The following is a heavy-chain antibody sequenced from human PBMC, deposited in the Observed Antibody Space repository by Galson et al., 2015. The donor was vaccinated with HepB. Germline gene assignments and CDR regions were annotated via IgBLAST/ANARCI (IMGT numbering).Heavy chain of an antibody. D-gene: IGHD2-15*01. Sequence: SVKVSCKASGYTFTSYGISWVRQAPGQGLEWMGWISAYNGNTNYAQKLQGRVTMTTDTSTSTAYMELRSLRSDDTAVYYCARVVGLVAARDYYYGMDVWGQGTTVTVSS. V-gene: IGHV1-18*04. J-gene: IGHJ6*02. CDR3: ARVVGLVAARDYYYGMDV. CDR2: ISAYNGNT. CDR1: GYTFTSYG.